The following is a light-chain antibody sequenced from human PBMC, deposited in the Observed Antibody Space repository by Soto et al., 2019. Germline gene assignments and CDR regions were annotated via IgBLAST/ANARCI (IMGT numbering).Light chain of an antibody. CDR3: QQYNNWPLT. J-gene: IGKJ4*01. CDR1: QSVTST. Sequence: EIGMTQSPATVSVSPGERATLSCRASQSVTSTLAWYQQKPGQTPRLLIYDASTRATGIPARFSGSGSGTEFTLTISSLQSEDFAVYYCQQYNNWPLTFGGGTKVDI. CDR2: DAS. V-gene: IGKV3-15*01.